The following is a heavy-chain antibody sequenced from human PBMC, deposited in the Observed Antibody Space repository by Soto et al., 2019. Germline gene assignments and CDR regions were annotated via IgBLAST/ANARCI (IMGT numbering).Heavy chain of an antibody. CDR2: TYYRSKWYN. Sequence: SQTLSLNCPISADSVSRNSATLDWIRQSPSRGFDCLGMTYYRSKWYNDYAVSVKSRITINPDTSNNQLSLQLNSVTPDDTAVYYCARLIGNSWLDSWGQGTLVTVSS. D-gene: IGHD2-8*01. J-gene: IGHJ5*01. V-gene: IGHV6-1*01. CDR3: ARLIGNSWLDS. CDR1: ADSVSRNSAT.